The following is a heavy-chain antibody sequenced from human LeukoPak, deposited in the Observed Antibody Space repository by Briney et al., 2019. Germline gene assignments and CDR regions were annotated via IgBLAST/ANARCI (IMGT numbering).Heavy chain of an antibody. D-gene: IGHD3-3*01. CDR3: ARAKAVRITIFGVVKYYFDY. CDR2: INHSGST. Sequence: TSETLSLTCAVYGGSFSGYYWSWIRQPPGKGLEWIGEINHSGSTNYNPSLKGRVTISVDTSKNQFSLKLSSVTAADTAVYYCARAKAVRITIFGVVKYYFDYWGQGTLVTVSS. V-gene: IGHV4-34*01. J-gene: IGHJ4*02. CDR1: GGSFSGYY.